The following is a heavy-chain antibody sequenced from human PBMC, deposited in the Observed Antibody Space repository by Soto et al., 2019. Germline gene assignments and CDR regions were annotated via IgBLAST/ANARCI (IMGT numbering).Heavy chain of an antibody. CDR1: GFTFSSYG. Sequence: QVQLVESGGGVVQPGRSLRLSCAASGFTFSSYGMHWVRQAPGKGLEWVAVIWYDGSSKYYADSVKGRFTISRDNSKNTLYLQMNSLRAEDTAVYYCARDWEDIVVVPAALDYWGQGTLVTVSS. V-gene: IGHV3-33*01. J-gene: IGHJ4*02. CDR3: ARDWEDIVVVPAALDY. D-gene: IGHD2-2*01. CDR2: IWYDGSSK.